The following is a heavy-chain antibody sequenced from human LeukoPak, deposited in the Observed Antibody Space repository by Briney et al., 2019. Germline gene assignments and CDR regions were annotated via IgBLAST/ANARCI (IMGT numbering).Heavy chain of an antibody. V-gene: IGHV1-18*01. Sequence: ASVKVSCKASGYTFSSYGISWVRQAPGQGLEWMGWISGYNGNTHYAQKVQGRVTMTTDTSTTAAYMELRSLRSDDTAVYYCARDSGERGSGSYLIAYWGQGTLVTVSS. CDR1: GYTFSSYG. CDR2: ISGYNGNT. CDR3: ARDSGERGSGSYLIAY. D-gene: IGHD3-10*01. J-gene: IGHJ4*02.